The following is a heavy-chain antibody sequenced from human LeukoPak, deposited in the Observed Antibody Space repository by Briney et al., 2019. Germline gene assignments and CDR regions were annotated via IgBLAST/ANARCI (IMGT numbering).Heavy chain of an antibody. V-gene: IGHV4-59*01. CDR3: SRVSLPANYASSGFYPSDY. D-gene: IGHD3-22*01. J-gene: IGHJ4*02. CDR2: THYTGST. Sequence: PSETLSLTCTVSGGSISGYYWSWIRQPPGKGLEWIGCTHYTGSTNYNPSLESRVTMSVDTSKNQFSLRLNSVTPGDTAVYYCSRVSLPANYASSGFYPSDYWGRGTLVTVSS. CDR1: GGSISGYY.